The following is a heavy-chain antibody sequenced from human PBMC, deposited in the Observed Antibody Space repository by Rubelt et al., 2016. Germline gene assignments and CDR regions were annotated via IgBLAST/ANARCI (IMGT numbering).Heavy chain of an antibody. Sequence: GKGLEWVSSISSSSSYIYYADSVKGRFTISRDNAKNSLYLQMNSLRAEDTAVYYCAKDMGTYGDYVSYYFDYWGQGTLVTVSS. V-gene: IGHV3-21*01. D-gene: IGHD4-17*01. CDR3: AKDMGTYGDYVSYYFDY. CDR2: ISSSSSYI. J-gene: IGHJ4*02.